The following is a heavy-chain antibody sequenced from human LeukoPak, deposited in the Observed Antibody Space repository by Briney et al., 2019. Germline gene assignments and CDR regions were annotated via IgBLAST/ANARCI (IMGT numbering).Heavy chain of an antibody. J-gene: IGHJ4*02. Sequence: GASVKVSCTASGYTFSDYYIHWLQQAPGQGLEWMGWINPNSGGTNYAQKFQGSVTMTRDTSISTAYMELSRLRSDDTAVYYCAKSYYYGSGSCDYWGQGTLVTVSS. CDR1: GYTFSDYY. CDR2: INPNSGGT. D-gene: IGHD3-10*01. V-gene: IGHV1-2*02. CDR3: AKSYYYGSGSCDY.